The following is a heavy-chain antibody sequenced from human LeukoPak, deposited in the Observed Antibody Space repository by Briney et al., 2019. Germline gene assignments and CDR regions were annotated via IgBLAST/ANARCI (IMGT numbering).Heavy chain of an antibody. Sequence: PGGSLRLSCAASGFTFSSYAMSWVRQAPGKGLEWVAVIRYGGSGKYYADSVKGRFTISRDNSKKTLYLQMNSLRAEDTAVYYCAKIYDSSGFDMWGQGTMVTVSS. CDR3: AKIYDSSGFDM. CDR1: GFTFSSYA. D-gene: IGHD3-22*01. J-gene: IGHJ3*02. V-gene: IGHV3-30*02. CDR2: IRYGGSGK.